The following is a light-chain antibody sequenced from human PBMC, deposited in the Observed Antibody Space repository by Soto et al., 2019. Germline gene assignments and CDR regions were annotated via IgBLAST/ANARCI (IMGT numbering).Light chain of an antibody. J-gene: IGKJ4*01. CDR3: LQDYDYPLT. V-gene: IGKV1-6*01. CDR2: ATS. Sequence: AIQMTQSPSSLSASVGDRVTITCRASQGIRNDLGWYQQKPGKAPKLLIYATSTLQSGVPSRFSGSGSGTDFTLTICSLQPEDFATDYCLQDYDYPLTFGGGTNVEIK. CDR1: QGIRND.